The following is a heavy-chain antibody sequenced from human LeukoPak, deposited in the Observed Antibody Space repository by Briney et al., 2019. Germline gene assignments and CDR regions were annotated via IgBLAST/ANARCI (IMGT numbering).Heavy chain of an antibody. D-gene: IGHD3-10*01. J-gene: IGHJ4*02. V-gene: IGHV5-51*01. CDR1: AYSFTKYW. CDR3: ARQAGAAGYYFDY. Sequence: GESLKISCKASAYSFTKYWIGRVRQLPGKGLEWMGIIYPGDSDTAYSPSFRGQVTISADKSINTAYLQWSSLKTSDTAIYYCARQAGAAGYYFDYWGQGSLVTVSS. CDR2: IYPGDSDT.